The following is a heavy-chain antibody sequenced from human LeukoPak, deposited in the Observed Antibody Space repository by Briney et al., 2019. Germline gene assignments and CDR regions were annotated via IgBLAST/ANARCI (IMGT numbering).Heavy chain of an antibody. V-gene: IGHV4-30-2*01. CDR1: GGSISSGGYY. D-gene: IGHD4-17*01. J-gene: IGHJ4*02. CDR3: ASLGNWGTVTMDY. Sequence: SETLSLTCTVSGGSISSGGYYWSWIRQPPGKGLEWIGYIYHSGSTYYNPSLKSRVTISVDKSKNQFSLKLSSVTAADTAVYYCASLGNWGTVTMDYWGQGTLVTVSS. CDR2: IYHSGST.